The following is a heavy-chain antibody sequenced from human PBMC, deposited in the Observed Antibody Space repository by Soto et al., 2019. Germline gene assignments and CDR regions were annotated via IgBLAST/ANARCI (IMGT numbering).Heavy chain of an antibody. D-gene: IGHD3-3*01. CDR2: ISYDGSNK. Sequence: GGSLRLSCAASGFTFSSYGMHWVRQAPGKGLEWVAVISYDGSNKYYADSVKGRFTISRDNSKNTLYLQMNSLRAEDTAVYYCAKDQRRITIFGADYWGQGTLVTVSS. CDR1: GFTFSSYG. V-gene: IGHV3-30*18. J-gene: IGHJ4*02. CDR3: AKDQRRITIFGADY.